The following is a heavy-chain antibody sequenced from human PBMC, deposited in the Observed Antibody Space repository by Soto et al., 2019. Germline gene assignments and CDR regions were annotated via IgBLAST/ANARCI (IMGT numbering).Heavy chain of an antibody. Sequence: ESLTISRKGSGYSFTSYWISLVRQIPGKGLEWMGRIDPSDSYTNYSPSFQGHVTISADKSISTAYLQWSSLKASDTAMYYCARPLGYCSGGSCYSLEWYYGMDVWGQGTTVTVSS. J-gene: IGHJ6*02. V-gene: IGHV5-10-1*01. CDR1: GYSFTSYW. D-gene: IGHD2-15*01. CDR3: ARPLGYCSGGSCYSLEWYYGMDV. CDR2: IDPSDSYT.